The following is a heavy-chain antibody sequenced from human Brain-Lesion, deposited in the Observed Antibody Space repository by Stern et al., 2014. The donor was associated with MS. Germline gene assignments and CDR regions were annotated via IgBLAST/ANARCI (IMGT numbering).Heavy chain of an antibody. D-gene: IGHD3-22*01. J-gene: IGHJ4*02. CDR1: GYTFTGYY. Sequence: QVQLVQSGAEVKKPGASVKVSCKASGYTFTGYYMHWVRQAPGQVLEWMGGINPKSGGTNYAQKFQGWVTMTRDTSINTAYMELSRLRSDYTAVYYCATYYYDSTGYNDFWGQGTLVTVSS. CDR2: INPKSGGT. V-gene: IGHV1-2*04. CDR3: ATYYYDSTGYNDF.